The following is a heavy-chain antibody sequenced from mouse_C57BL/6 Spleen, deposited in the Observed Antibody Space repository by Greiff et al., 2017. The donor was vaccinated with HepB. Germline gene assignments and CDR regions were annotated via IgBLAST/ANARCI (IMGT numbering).Heavy chain of an antibody. CDR1: GFSLTSYG. CDR3: TRKGNYDAMDY. V-gene: IGHV2-2*01. J-gene: IGHJ4*01. D-gene: IGHD2-1*01. CDR2: IWSGGST. Sequence: VQLQQSGPGLVQPSQSLSITCTVSGFSLTSYGIHWVRQSPGKGLEWLGVIWSGGSTDYNAAFISRLSISKDKSKSQVFFKMNRLQADDTAIYYCTRKGNYDAMDYWGQGTTVTVSS.